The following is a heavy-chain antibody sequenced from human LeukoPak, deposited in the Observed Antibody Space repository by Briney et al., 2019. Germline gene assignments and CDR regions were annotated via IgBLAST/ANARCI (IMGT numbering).Heavy chain of an antibody. CDR3: ARYCSSTNCYKGGFDP. D-gene: IGHD2-2*02. J-gene: IGHJ5*02. V-gene: IGHV4-31*03. CDR2: IYYGGST. CDR1: GGSISSGGYY. Sequence: PSETLSLTCTVSGGSISSGGYYWSWIRQHPGEGLEWIGYIYYGGSTYSNPSLKSRVTISVDTSKNQFSLNLSSVTAADTAVYYCARYCSSTNCYKGGFDPWGQGTLVTVSS.